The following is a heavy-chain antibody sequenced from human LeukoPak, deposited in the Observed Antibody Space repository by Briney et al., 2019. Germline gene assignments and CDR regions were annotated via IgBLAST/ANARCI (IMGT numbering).Heavy chain of an antibody. CDR3: ARSGGGLHYFDY. J-gene: IGHJ4*02. V-gene: IGHV3-23*01. CDR1: GFTFSSYA. D-gene: IGHD2-21*01. CDR2: ISGSGGST. Sequence: PGGSLRLSCAASGFTFSSYAMNWVRQAPGKGLEWLSTISGSGGSTYYADSVKGRFTISRDNSKNTLYLQMNSLRAEDAAVYYCARSGGGLHYFDYWGQGTLVTVSS.